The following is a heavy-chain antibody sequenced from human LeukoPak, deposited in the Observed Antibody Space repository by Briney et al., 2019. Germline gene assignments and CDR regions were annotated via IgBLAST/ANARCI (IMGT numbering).Heavy chain of an antibody. CDR1: GFNFFTYG. CDR2: IWYDGSNK. V-gene: IGHV3-33*01. J-gene: IGHJ4*02. Sequence: PGGSLRLSCAASGFNFFTYGMHWVRQAPGKGLEWVSVIWYDGSNKYYADSVKGRFTISRDNSKNMLYLQMGSLRAEDMAVYYCARAARQTTVLTFLDYWGQGTLVTVS. D-gene: IGHD4-23*01. CDR3: ARAARQTTVLTFLDY.